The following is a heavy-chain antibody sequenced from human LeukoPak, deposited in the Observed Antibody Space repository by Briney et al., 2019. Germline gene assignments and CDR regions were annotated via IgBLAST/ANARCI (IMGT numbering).Heavy chain of an antibody. CDR2: IYYSGTT. CDR3: ARTGTTGYYYYYMDV. J-gene: IGHJ6*03. CDR1: GGSISSYY. D-gene: IGHD1-1*01. Sequence: KTSETLSLTCTVSGGSISSYYWSWIRQPPGKGLEWIGYIYYSGTTNYNPSLKSRVTISIDTSKNQFSLKLSSVTAADTAVYYCARTGTTGYYYYYMDVWGKGTTVTISS. V-gene: IGHV4-59*01.